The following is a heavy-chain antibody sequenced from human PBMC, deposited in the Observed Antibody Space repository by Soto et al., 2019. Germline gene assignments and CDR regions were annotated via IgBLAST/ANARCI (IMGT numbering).Heavy chain of an antibody. CDR3: ARGAYYEIFIVYYNARGGRDF. CDR2: LGTAGDS. J-gene: IGHJ6*01. D-gene: IGHD3-9*01. Sequence: PGRSPRISCAAYGFTFSTYDMYWVRQAPGKGLEWVSSLGTAGDSNYAGSVKGRFTISRENANNSLYLQMNSLRAGDTAVYYCARGAYYEIFIVYYNARGGRDFSWQGLT. CDR1: GFTFSTYD. V-gene: IGHV3-13*01.